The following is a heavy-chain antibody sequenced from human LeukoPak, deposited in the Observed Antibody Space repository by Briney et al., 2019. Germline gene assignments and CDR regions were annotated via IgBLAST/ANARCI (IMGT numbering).Heavy chain of an antibody. CDR3: ARRAYCGGDCYSNFDY. CDR2: IYYSGST. Sequence: PSETLSLTCTVSGGSISSYYWSWIRQPPGKGLEWIGSIYYSGSTYYNPSLKSRVTISVDTSKNQFSLKLSSVTAADTAVYYCARRAYCGGDCYSNFDYWGQGTLVTVSS. D-gene: IGHD2-21*01. V-gene: IGHV4-39*01. J-gene: IGHJ4*02. CDR1: GGSISSYY.